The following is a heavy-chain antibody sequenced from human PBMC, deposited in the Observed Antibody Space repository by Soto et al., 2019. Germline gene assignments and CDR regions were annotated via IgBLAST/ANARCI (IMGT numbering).Heavy chain of an antibody. Sequence: GGSLRLSCAASGFTFSSYGMHGVRQAPGKGLEWVAVISYDGSNKYYADSVKGRFTISRDNAKNSLYLQMNSLRDEDTAVYYCARPEYSSSSYGMDVWGQGTTVTVSS. V-gene: IGHV3-30*03. D-gene: IGHD6-6*01. CDR1: GFTFSSYG. J-gene: IGHJ6*02. CDR2: ISYDGSNK. CDR3: ARPEYSSSSYGMDV.